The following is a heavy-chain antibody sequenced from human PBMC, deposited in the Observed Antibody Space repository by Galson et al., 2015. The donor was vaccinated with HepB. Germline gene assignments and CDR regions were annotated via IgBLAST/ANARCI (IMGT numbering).Heavy chain of an antibody. V-gene: IGHV3-23*01. D-gene: IGHD2-2*01. CDR2: ISGSGGST. Sequence: SLRLSCAASGFTFSSYAMSWVRQAPGKGLEWVSAISGSGGSTYYADSVKGRFTISRDNSKNTLYLQMNSLRAEDTAVYYCAKAESVVPAATNDYWGQGTLVTVSS. J-gene: IGHJ4*02. CDR3: AKAESVVPAATNDY. CDR1: GFTFSSYA.